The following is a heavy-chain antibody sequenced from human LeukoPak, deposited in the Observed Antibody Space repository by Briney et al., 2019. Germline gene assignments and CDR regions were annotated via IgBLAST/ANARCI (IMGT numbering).Heavy chain of an antibody. CDR3: AKPAPYYYDSSGFTRSPFDY. D-gene: IGHD3-22*01. J-gene: IGHJ4*02. V-gene: IGHV3-23*01. CDR2: ISGSGGST. Sequence: GGSLRLSCAASGFTFSTYAMNWVRQAPWKGPEWVSVISGSGGSTYYADSVKGRFTISRDNSKNTLYLQMNSLRAEDTAVYYCAKPAPYYYDSSGFTRSPFDYWGQGTLVTVSS. CDR1: GFTFSTYA.